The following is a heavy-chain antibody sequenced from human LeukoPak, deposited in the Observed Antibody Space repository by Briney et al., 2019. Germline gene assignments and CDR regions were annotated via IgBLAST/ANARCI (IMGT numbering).Heavy chain of an antibody. D-gene: IGHD1-26*01. V-gene: IGHV1-2*02. Sequence: ASVKVSFKASGYTFTGYYMHWVRQAPGQGLEWMGWINPNSGGTNYAQKFQGRVTMTRDTSISTAYMELSRLRSDDTAVYYCARVKVGATIYYFDYWGQGTLVTVSS. CDR2: INPNSGGT. J-gene: IGHJ4*02. CDR3: ARVKVGATIYYFDY. CDR1: GYTFTGYY.